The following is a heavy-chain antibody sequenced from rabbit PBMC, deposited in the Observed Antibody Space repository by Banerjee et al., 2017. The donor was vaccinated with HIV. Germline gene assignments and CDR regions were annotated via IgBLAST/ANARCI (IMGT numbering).Heavy chain of an antibody. D-gene: IGHD1-1*01. CDR2: IDPVFGST. CDR3: ARDPYIGSDDVGYFDL. V-gene: IGHV1S45*01. J-gene: IGHJ4*01. Sequence: QEQLKESGGGLVQPGGSLKLSCKASGFDFSSYYMSWVRQAPGKGLEWIGYIDPVFGSTYYASWVNGRFTISKTSSTTVTLQMTSLAAADTATYFCARDPYIGSDDVGYFDLWGPGTLVTVS. CDR1: GFDFSSYYM.